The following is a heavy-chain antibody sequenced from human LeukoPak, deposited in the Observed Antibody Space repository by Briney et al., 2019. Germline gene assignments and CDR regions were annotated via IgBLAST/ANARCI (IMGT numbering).Heavy chain of an antibody. V-gene: IGHV4-30-4*01. CDR1: GGSISSGDYY. CDR3: ASLPYSSSWYYFDY. CDR2: IYYSGST. D-gene: IGHD6-13*01. Sequence: PSETLSLTCTVSGGSISSGDYYWSWIRQPPGKGLEWIGYIYYSGSTYYNPSLKSRVTISVDTSKNQFSLKLSSVTAADTAVYYCASLPYSSSWYYFDYWGQGTLVTVSS. J-gene: IGHJ4*02.